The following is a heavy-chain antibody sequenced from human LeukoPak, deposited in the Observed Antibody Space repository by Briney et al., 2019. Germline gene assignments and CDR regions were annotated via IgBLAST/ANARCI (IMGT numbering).Heavy chain of an antibody. V-gene: IGHV3-9*01. J-gene: IGHJ4*02. CDR2: ISWNSGSI. Sequence: GGSLRLSCAASGFTFDDYAMHWVRQAPGKGLEWVSGISWNSGSIGYADSVKGRFTISRDNAKNSLYLQMNSLRAEDTAVYYCARDLVSRFDYWGQGTLVTVSS. D-gene: IGHD1-26*01. CDR1: GFTFDDYA. CDR3: ARDLVSRFDY.